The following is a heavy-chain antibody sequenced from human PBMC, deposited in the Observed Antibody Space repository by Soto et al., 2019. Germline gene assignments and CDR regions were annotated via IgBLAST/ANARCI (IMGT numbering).Heavy chain of an antibody. J-gene: IGHJ6*02. CDR3: VGDPGIEATVGYYYYGMQV. V-gene: IGHV1-69*13. CDR1: GGPFSSYA. Sequence: SVKVSCKDSGGPFSSYAISWVRQAQGQGLEWIGGSIPIFGTANYAQKFQGRVTITANESTGTAYMELRSLRSEETAVYYWVGDPGIEATVGYYYYGMQVWG. CDR2: SIPIFGTA. D-gene: IGHD1-1*01.